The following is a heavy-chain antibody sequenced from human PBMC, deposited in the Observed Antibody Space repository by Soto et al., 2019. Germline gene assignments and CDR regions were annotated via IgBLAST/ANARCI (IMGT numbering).Heavy chain of an antibody. V-gene: IGHV1-69*12. J-gene: IGHJ3*02. D-gene: IGHD2-21*02. CDR2: IIHIFGTA. CDR3: ARDLFAYCGGDCYSGDAFDI. Sequence: QVQLVQSGAEVKKPGSSVKVSCKASGGTFSSYAISWVRQAPGQGLEWMGGIIHIFGTANYAQKFQGRVTITADESTSPAYMELSSLRSEDTAVYYCARDLFAYCGGDCYSGDAFDIWGPGTMVTVSS. CDR1: GGTFSSYA.